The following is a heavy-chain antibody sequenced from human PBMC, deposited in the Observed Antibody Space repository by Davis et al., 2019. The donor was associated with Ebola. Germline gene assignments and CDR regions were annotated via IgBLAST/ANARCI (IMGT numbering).Heavy chain of an antibody. CDR3: ARQRYSYGFGY. CDR1: AGSISSYY. J-gene: IGHJ4*02. CDR2: IYYSGST. D-gene: IGHD5-18*01. V-gene: IGHV4-59*08. Sequence: MPPQTLSPTCTLSAGSISSYYCSWIRQPPGKVLEWIGYIYYSGSTNYNPSLKSRVTISVDTSKNQFSLKLSSVTAADTAMYYCARQRYSYGFGYWGQGTLVTVSS.